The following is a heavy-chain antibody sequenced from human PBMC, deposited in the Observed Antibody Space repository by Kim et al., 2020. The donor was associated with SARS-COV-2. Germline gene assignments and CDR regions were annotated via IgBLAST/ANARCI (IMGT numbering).Heavy chain of an antibody. CDR2: IYYSGNT. D-gene: IGHD3-10*01. V-gene: IGHV4-39*01. J-gene: IGHJ5*02. CDR3: ARHGGTMVRDPFDP. Sequence: SETLSLTCTVSGGSIRNTDYYWGWIRQPPGKGLEWIGSIYYSGNTNYLPSLNSRVTMSVDTSKNQFSLTLTSVTASDTAIYYCARHGGTMVRDPFDPWGQGTLVTVSS. CDR1: GGSIRNTDYY.